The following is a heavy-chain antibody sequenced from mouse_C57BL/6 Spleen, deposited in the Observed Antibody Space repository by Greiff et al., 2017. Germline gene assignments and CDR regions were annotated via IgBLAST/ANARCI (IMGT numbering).Heavy chain of an antibody. Sequence: QVQLQQPGAELLRPGTSVKLSCKASGYTFTSYWMHWVKQRPGQGLEWIGVIDPSDSYTNYNQKFKGKATLTVDTSSSTAYMQLSSPTSEDSAVYYCARSGWDGYFDYWGQGTTLTVSS. CDR1: GYTFTSYW. V-gene: IGHV1-59*01. CDR3: ARSGWDGYFDY. J-gene: IGHJ2*01. CDR2: IDPSDSYT. D-gene: IGHD4-1*01.